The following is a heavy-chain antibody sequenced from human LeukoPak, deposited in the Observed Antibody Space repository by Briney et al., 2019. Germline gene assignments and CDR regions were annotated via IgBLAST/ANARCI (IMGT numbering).Heavy chain of an antibody. CDR3: AREGHGLSGELSFDY. CDR1: GGSISSSSYY. CDR2: IYYSGST. D-gene: IGHD3-10*02. V-gene: IGHV4-39*02. J-gene: IGHJ4*02. Sequence: SETLSLTCTVSGGSISSSSYYWGWIRQPPGKGLEWIGSIYYSGSTYYNPSLKSRVTISVDTSKNQFSLKLSSVTAADTAVYYCAREGHGLSGELSFDYWGQGTLVTVSS.